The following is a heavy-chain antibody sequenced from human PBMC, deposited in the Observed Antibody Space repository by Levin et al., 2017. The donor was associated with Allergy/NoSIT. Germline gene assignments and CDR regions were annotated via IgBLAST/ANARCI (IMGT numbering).Heavy chain of an antibody. Sequence: GGSLRLSCAASGFTFSSYSMNWVRQAPGKGLEWVSSISSSSSYIYYADSVKGRFTISRDNAKNSLYLQMNSLRAEDTAVYYCARDLTGIAAAGIFWFDPWGQGTLVTVSS. CDR3: ARDLTGIAAAGIFWFDP. J-gene: IGHJ5*02. V-gene: IGHV3-21*01. D-gene: IGHD6-13*01. CDR1: GFTFSSYS. CDR2: ISSSSSYI.